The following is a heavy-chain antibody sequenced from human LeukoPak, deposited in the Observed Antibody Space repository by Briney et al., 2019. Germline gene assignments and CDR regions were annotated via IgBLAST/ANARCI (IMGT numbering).Heavy chain of an antibody. D-gene: IGHD3-16*01. CDR2: IHYSGRP. CDR3: ARFGVDYDMDV. Sequence: SETLSLTCTVSGGSISGHYWTWIRQPPGKGLEWIGQIHYSGRPDYNPPLKSRVTISVDTSKNQRSLKVTSVTGADTAVYYCARFGVDYDMDVWGQGTTVTVSS. CDR1: GGSISGHY. J-gene: IGHJ6*02. V-gene: IGHV4-59*11.